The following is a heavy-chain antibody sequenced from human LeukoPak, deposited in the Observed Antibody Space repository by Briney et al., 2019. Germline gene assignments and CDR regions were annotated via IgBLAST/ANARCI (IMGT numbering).Heavy chain of an antibody. CDR2: ISAYNGNT. J-gene: IGHJ3*02. CDR1: GYTFTSYG. CDR3: ARGASPYYYDSSGYEADAFDI. Sequence: ASVKVSCKASGYTFTSYGISWVRQAPGQGLEWMGWISAYNGNTNYAQKLQGRVTMTTDTSTSTAYMELRSLRSDDTAVYYCARGASPYYYDSSGYEADAFDIWGQGTMVTVSS. V-gene: IGHV1-18*01. D-gene: IGHD3-22*01.